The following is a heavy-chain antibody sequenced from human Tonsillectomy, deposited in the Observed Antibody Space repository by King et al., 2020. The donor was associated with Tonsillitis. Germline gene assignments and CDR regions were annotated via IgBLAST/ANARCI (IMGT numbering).Heavy chain of an antibody. Sequence: VQLQQWGAGLLKPSETLSLTCAVYGGSFSGYYWSWIRQPPGKGLEWIGEINHSGSTNYNPSLKSRVTISVDTSKNQFSLKLRSVTAADTAVYYCARGRVTANYYDYYGMDVWGQGTTVTVSS. J-gene: IGHJ6*02. CDR3: ARGRVTANYYDYYGMDV. CDR1: GGSFSGYY. V-gene: IGHV4-34*01. D-gene: IGHD2-21*02. CDR2: INHSGST.